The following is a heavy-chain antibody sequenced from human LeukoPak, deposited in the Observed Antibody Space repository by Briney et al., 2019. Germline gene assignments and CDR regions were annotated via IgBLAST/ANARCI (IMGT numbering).Heavy chain of an antibody. CDR2: ISYDGSNK. CDR3: ARVLLPLYGMDV. V-gene: IGHV3-30*03. Sequence: QPGGSLRLSCAASGFTFSSYGMHWVRQAPGKGLEGVAVISYDGSNKYYVDSVKGRFTISRDNSKNTLYLQMNSLRAEDTAVYYCARVLLPLYGMDVWGQGTTVTVSS. D-gene: IGHD3-22*01. J-gene: IGHJ6*02. CDR1: GFTFSSYG.